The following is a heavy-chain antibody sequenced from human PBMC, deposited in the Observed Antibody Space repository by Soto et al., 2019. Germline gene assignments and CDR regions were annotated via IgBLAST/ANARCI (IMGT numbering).Heavy chain of an antibody. D-gene: IGHD3-3*01. J-gene: IGHJ3*02. V-gene: IGHV3-23*01. CDR3: AGEHVLRFLEWLFGAFDI. CDR1: GFTFSSYA. CDR2: ISGSGGST. Sequence: GGSLRLSCAASGFTFSSYAMSWVRQAPGKGLEWVSAISGSGGSTYYADSVKGRFTISRDNSKNTLYLQMNSLRAEDTAVYYCAGEHVLRFLEWLFGAFDIWGQGTMVTVSS.